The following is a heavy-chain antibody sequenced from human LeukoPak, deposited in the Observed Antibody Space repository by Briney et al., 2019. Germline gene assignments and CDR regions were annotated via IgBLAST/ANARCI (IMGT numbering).Heavy chain of an antibody. Sequence: PGGSLRLSCAASGFTVSSNYMSWVRQAPGKGLEWVSVIYSVGSTYYADCVKGRVTISRDNSKNKPYLQMNSLRAEDTTRYYFARVPRSCSGGSCPHYYYYYYMDVWGKGTTVTVSS. CDR2: IYSVGST. V-gene: IGHV3-53*01. CDR3: ARVPRSCSGGSCPHYYYYYYMDV. J-gene: IGHJ6*03. CDR1: GFTVSSNY. D-gene: IGHD2-15*01.